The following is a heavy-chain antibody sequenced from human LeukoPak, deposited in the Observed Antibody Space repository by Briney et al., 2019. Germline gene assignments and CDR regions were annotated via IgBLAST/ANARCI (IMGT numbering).Heavy chain of an antibody. J-gene: IGHJ3*02. Sequence: ASVKVSCKTSSFSSYAINWVRQAPGQGLEWMGIINPSGGSTSYAQKLQGRVTMTRDTSTSTVYMELSSLRSEDTAVYYCAREELVVTAMACDAFDIWGQGTMVTVSS. CDR1: SFSSYA. V-gene: IGHV1-46*01. CDR3: AREELVVTAMACDAFDI. D-gene: IGHD2-21*02. CDR2: INPSGGST.